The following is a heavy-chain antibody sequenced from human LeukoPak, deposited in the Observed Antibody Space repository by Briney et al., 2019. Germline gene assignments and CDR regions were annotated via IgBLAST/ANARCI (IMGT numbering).Heavy chain of an antibody. Sequence: LTGGSLRLSCTASGFTLGNYAMSWVRHAPGEGMGWEGFVRSKAYGSTTEYATAVKRRFTISRDDSKSTAYLQMNRLKTEDTAVYYCTRTYYDILTGWESSDYWGQGTLVTVSS. CDR2: VRSKAYGSTT. J-gene: IGHJ4*02. V-gene: IGHV3-49*04. D-gene: IGHD3-9*01. CDR3: TRTYYDILTGWESSDY. CDR1: GFTLGNYA.